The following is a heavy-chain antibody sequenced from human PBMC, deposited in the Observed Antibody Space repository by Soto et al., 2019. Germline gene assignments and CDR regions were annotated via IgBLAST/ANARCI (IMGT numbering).Heavy chain of an antibody. CDR2: IKQDGSEK. V-gene: IGHV3-7*01. D-gene: IGHD1-1*01. CDR3: ARVIHTTGTTGGYYYYYYGMDV. J-gene: IGHJ6*02. CDR1: GFTFSSYW. Sequence: PGGSLRLSCAASGFTFSSYWMSWVRQAPGKGLEWVANIKQDGSEKYYVDSVKGRFTISRDNAKNSLYLQMNSLRAEDTAVYYCARVIHTTGTTGGYYYYYYGMDVWGQGTTVTVSS.